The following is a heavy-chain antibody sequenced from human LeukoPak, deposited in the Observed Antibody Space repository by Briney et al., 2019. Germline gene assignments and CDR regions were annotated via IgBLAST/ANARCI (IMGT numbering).Heavy chain of an antibody. D-gene: IGHD3-3*01. CDR1: GGSISSNNYY. CDR3: ARVLIISNWFDP. J-gene: IGHJ5*02. V-gene: IGHV4-39*01. Sequence: PSETLSLTCTVSGGSISSNNYYRGWIRQPPGKGLEWTGSMYYGGNTYYNPSLKSRVTMSADTSKNQFSLKLNSVTAADTAVYYCARVLIISNWFDPWGQGTLVTVSS. CDR2: MYYGGNT.